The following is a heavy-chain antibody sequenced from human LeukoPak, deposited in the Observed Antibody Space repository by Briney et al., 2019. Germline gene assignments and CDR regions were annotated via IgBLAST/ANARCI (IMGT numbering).Heavy chain of an antibody. V-gene: IGHV4-30-4*08. CDR3: ARDPGPFSSSWTPR. CDR2: IYYSGST. J-gene: IGHJ4*02. Sequence: SQTLSLTCTVSGGSISSGDYYWSWIRQPPGKGLEWIGYIYYSGSTYYNPSLKSRVTISVDTSKNQFSLKLSSVTAADTAVYYCARDPGPFSSSWTPRWGQGTLVTVSS. D-gene: IGHD6-13*01. CDR1: GGSISSGDYY.